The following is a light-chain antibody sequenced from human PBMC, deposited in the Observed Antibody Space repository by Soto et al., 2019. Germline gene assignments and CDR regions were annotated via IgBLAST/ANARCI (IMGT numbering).Light chain of an antibody. J-gene: IGLJ1*01. CDR2: RNN. CDR1: SSNVGSNT. V-gene: IGLV1-44*01. CDR3: ATWDDSLNGFYV. Sequence: QSVLTQPPSASGTPGQRVTISCSGSSSNVGSNTVSWYQQLPGTAPKVLIYRNNQRPSGVPDRFSGSKSGTSASLAISGLRSDDEADYFCATWDDSLNGFYVFGTGTKVTVL.